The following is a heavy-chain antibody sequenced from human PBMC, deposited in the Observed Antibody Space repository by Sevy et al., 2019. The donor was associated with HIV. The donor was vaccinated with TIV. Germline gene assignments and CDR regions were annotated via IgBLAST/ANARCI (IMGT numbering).Heavy chain of an antibody. CDR2: IRSKAYGGTT. V-gene: IGHV3-49*03. Sequence: GGSLRLSCTASGFTFGDYAMSWFRQAPGKGLEWVGFIRSKAYGGTTEYAASVKGRFTISRDDSKSIAYLQMNSLKTEDTAVYYCTRGRPRITIFGVVILDAFDIWGQATMVTVSS. CDR3: TRGRPRITIFGVVILDAFDI. D-gene: IGHD3-3*01. CDR1: GFTFGDYA. J-gene: IGHJ3*02.